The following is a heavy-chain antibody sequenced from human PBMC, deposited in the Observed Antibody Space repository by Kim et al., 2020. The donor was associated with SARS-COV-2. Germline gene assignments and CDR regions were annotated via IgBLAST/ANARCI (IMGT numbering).Heavy chain of an antibody. D-gene: IGHD4-17*01. CDR2: IYYSGST. J-gene: IGHJ4*02. CDR3: ARETIPDYGDSRGYFDY. CDR1: GGSISSGDYY. Sequence: SETLSLTCTVSGGSISSGDYYWSWIRQPPGKGLEWIGYIYYSGSTYYNPSLKSRVTISVDTSKNQFSLKLSSVTAADTAVYYCARETIPDYGDSRGYFDYWGQGTLVTVSS. V-gene: IGHV4-30-4*01.